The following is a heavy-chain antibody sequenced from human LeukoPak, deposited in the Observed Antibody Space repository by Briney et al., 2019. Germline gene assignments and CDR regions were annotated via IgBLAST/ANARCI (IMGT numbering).Heavy chain of an antibody. CDR3: ARVDCSSTSCYELGVDY. CDR1: GYTFTSYD. D-gene: IGHD2-2*01. CDR2: MNPNSGNT. Sequence: ASVKVSCKAPGYTFTSYDINWVRQATGQGLEWMGWMNPNSGNTGYAQKFQGRVTMTRNTSISTAYMELSSLRSEDTAVYYCARVDCSSTSCYELGVDYWGQGTLVTVSS. V-gene: IGHV1-8*01. J-gene: IGHJ4*02.